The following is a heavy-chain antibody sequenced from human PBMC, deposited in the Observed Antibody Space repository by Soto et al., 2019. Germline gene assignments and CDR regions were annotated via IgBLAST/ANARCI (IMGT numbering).Heavy chain of an antibody. J-gene: IGHJ4*02. CDR3: GRVGQVLAETFDS. Sequence: QVQLVQSGPEVKKPGAPVKIACKASGYPFTSQYIHWVRHAPGQGFQWMGITNPIDVKTTYALNFQGTITMTRDTSTSTFYLELTSLTSDDTAVYYCGRVGQVLAETFDSWGQGTLITVSS. V-gene: IGHV1-46*01. CDR1: GYPFTSQY. D-gene: IGHD3-3*01. CDR2: TNPIDVKT.